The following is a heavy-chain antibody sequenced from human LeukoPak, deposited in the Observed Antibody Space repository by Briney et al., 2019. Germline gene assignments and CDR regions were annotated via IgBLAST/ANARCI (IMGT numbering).Heavy chain of an antibody. V-gene: IGHV4-31*03. CDR1: GGSISSGGYY. D-gene: IGHD3-10*01. Sequence: PSQTLSLTCTVSGGSISSGGYYWSWIRQHPGKGLEWIGYIYYSGSTYYNPSLESRVTISVDTSKNQFSLKLNSVTAADTAVYYCARGGYGSGPLRAGWLDPWGQGTLVTVSS. CDR3: ARGGYGSGPLRAGWLDP. CDR2: IYYSGST. J-gene: IGHJ5*02.